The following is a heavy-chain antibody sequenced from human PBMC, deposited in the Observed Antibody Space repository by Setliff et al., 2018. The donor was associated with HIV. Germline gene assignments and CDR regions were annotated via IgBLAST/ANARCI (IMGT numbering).Heavy chain of an antibody. V-gene: IGHV4-59*12. Sequence: SETLSLTCTVSGGSISSYYWSWIRQPPGKRLEWIGYIYYTGSTNYNPSLKSRVTISLDTSKNQFSLNLTSVTAADTAVYYCARDDSGYYYGYWGQGKLVTVS. CDR3: ARDDSGYYYGY. CDR1: GGSISSYY. D-gene: IGHD3-22*01. J-gene: IGHJ4*02. CDR2: IYYTGST.